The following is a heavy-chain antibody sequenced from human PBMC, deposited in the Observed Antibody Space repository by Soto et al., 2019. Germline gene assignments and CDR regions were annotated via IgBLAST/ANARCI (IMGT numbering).Heavy chain of an antibody. D-gene: IGHD3-9*01. CDR3: ARDRRYYDILTDYYYMDV. CDR2: ISAYNGNT. Sequence: ASVKVSCKASGYTFTSYGISWVRQAPGQGLEWMGWISAYNGNTNYEQKLQGRVTMTTDTSTSTAYMELRSLRSDDTAVYYCARDRRYYDILTDYYYMDVWGKGTTVTVSS. V-gene: IGHV1-18*01. CDR1: GYTFTSYG. J-gene: IGHJ6*03.